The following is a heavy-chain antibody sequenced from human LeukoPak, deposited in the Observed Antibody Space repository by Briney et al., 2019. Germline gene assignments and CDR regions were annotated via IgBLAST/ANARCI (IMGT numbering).Heavy chain of an antibody. CDR1: GYTFSDYD. D-gene: IGHD2-21*01. Sequence: ASVKVSCKSSGYTFSDYDVNWVRQAPGQGLEWMGWMNPTSGDTGYAQKFQGRVTMTRSMSRNTAYMELSRLRSEDTAVYFCARVVMKAFYYYYMDVWGKGTTIIISS. V-gene: IGHV1-8*01. CDR2: MNPTSGDT. CDR3: ARVVMKAFYYYYMDV. J-gene: IGHJ6*03.